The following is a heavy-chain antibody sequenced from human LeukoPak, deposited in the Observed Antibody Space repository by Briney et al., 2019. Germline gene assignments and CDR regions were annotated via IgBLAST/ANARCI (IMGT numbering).Heavy chain of an antibody. Sequence: SVKVSCKASGGTFSSYAISWVRQAPGQGLEWMGRIIPILGIANYAQKFQGRVTITADKSTSTAYMELSSLRSEDTAVYYCASFIYYYDSSGPATGSFDIWGQGAMVTVSS. V-gene: IGHV1-69*04. CDR3: ASFIYYYDSSGPATGSFDI. CDR2: IIPILGIA. CDR1: GGTFSSYA. J-gene: IGHJ3*02. D-gene: IGHD3-22*01.